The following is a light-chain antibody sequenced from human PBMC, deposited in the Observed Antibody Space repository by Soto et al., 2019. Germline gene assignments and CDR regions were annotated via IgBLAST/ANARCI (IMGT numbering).Light chain of an antibody. Sequence: DIQVTQSPSSVSASVGDRVTITCRASQDINNWLAWYQQKPGKAPKLLIYTTSNLQSGVPSRFSGSGSRTDFTLTISSLQPEDFATYYCQQANRFPLTFGGGTKVEIK. J-gene: IGKJ4*01. CDR3: QQANRFPLT. CDR2: TTS. V-gene: IGKV1D-12*01. CDR1: QDINNW.